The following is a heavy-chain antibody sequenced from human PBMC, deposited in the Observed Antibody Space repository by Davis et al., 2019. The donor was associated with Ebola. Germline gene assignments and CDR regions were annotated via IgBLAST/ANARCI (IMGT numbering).Heavy chain of an antibody. V-gene: IGHV3-30*04. CDR1: GFTFSNHA. CDR3: ARALHDEVLDY. J-gene: IGHJ4*02. Sequence: PGGSLRLSCVASGFTFSNHAMHWVRQAQAKGLEWVAVTSHNERERFYGESVQGRFTISRDNSENVLYLQMDSLRPDDTAIYFCARALHDEVLDYWGQGTPVTVSS. CDR2: TSHNERER. D-gene: IGHD1-1*01.